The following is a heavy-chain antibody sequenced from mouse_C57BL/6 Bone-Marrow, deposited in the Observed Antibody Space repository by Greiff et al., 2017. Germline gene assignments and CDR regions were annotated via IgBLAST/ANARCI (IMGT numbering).Heavy chain of an antibody. CDR1: GYAFSSYW. Sequence: QVQLQQSGAELVKPGASVKISCKASGYAFSSYWMNWVKQRPGKGLEWIGQIYPGDGDTFYNQKFKGKATLTVDKSSSTAHMELRSLTSEDSAVYYCARGYFDVWGTGTTVTVSS. CDR3: ARGYFDV. CDR2: IYPGDGDT. V-gene: IGHV1-80*01. J-gene: IGHJ1*03.